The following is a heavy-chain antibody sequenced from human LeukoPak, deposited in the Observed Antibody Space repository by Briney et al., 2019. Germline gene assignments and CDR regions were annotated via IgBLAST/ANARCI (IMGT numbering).Heavy chain of an antibody. CDR3: ARGVTMIVAASGLDY. CDR1: GYTFTSYG. Sequence: GASVTVSCTASGYTFTSYGISWVRQAPGQGLEWMGWISAYNGNTNYAQKLQGRVTMTTDTSTSTAYMELRSLRSDDTAVYYCARGVTMIVAASGLDYWGQGTLVTVSS. CDR2: ISAYNGNT. D-gene: IGHD3-22*01. V-gene: IGHV1-18*01. J-gene: IGHJ4*02.